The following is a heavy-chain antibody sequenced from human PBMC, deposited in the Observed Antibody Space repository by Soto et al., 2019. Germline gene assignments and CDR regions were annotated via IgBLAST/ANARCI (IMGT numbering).Heavy chain of an antibody. CDR1: GYTFTSYG. CDR3: ARDGVGYCISTSCLNWFDP. J-gene: IGHJ5*02. D-gene: IGHD2-2*03. Sequence: QVQLVQSGAEVKKPGASVKVSCKASGYTFTSYGISWVRQDPGQGLEWMGWISAYNGNTNYAQKLQGRVTMTTDTSTSTAYMELRSLRSDDTAVYYCARDGVGYCISTSCLNWFDPWGQGTLVTVSS. V-gene: IGHV1-18*01. CDR2: ISAYNGNT.